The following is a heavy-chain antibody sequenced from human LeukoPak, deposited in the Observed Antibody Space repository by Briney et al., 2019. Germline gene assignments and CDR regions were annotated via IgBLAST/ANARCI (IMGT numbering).Heavy chain of an antibody. D-gene: IGHD1-26*01. CDR2: INHSGST. CDR1: GGSFSGYY. V-gene: IGHV4-34*01. CDR3: ARDRLSSGSYYGTLMSGFDY. J-gene: IGHJ4*02. Sequence: SETLSLTCAVYGGSFSGYYWGWIRQPPGKGLEWIGEINHSGSTNYNPSLKSRVTISVDTSKNQFSLKLSSVTAADTAVYYCARDRLSSGSYYGTLMSGFDYWGQGTLVTVSS.